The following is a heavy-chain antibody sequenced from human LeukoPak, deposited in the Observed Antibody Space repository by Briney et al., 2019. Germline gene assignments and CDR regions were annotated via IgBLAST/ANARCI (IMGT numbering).Heavy chain of an antibody. Sequence: GGSLRLSCAASGFTFSSYWMSWVRQAPGKGLEWVANIKQDGSEKYYVDSVKGRFTISRDNAKNSLYLQMNSLRAEDTAVYYCARLIRGVISPRKFDPWGQGTLVTVSS. D-gene: IGHD3-10*01. CDR2: IKQDGSEK. CDR1: GFTFSSYW. V-gene: IGHV3-7*01. CDR3: ARLIRGVISPRKFDP. J-gene: IGHJ5*02.